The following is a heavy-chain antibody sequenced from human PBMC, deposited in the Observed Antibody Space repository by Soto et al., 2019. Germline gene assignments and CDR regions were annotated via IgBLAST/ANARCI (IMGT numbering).Heavy chain of an antibody. CDR3: VKDLRAGSKSYARPPVGPRAGLRGFFDS. D-gene: IGHD6-13*01. V-gene: IGHV3-9*01. Sequence: EVQLVESGGGLVQPGRSLRLSCAASGFTYDDYAMHWVRQGTGKGLEWVSGISWNSGSIGYADSVKGRFTISRDNAKNSLYLQMNSLRAEDTALYYCVKDLRAGSKSYARPPVGPRAGLRGFFDSWGQGALVTVSS. J-gene: IGHJ4*02. CDR2: ISWNSGSI. CDR1: GFTYDDYA.